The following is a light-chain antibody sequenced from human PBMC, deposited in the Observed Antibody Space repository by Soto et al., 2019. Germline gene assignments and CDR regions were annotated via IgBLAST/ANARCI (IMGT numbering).Light chain of an antibody. CDR1: NIESKS. J-gene: IGLJ3*02. CDR2: DDS. Sequence: SYELTQPPSVSVAPGQTARIPCGGNNIESKSVHWYQEKPGHATVLVVFDDSDRPTGIPDRFSGSNSGNTATLTISRVEAGDEADYYCQVWDTSSDHPGVFGGGTKLTVL. CDR3: QVWDTSSDHPGV. V-gene: IGLV3-21*02.